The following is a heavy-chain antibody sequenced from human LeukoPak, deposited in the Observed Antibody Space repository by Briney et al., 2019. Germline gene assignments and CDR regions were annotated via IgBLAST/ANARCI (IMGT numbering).Heavy chain of an antibody. CDR2: IYHSGST. CDR1: GGSISSSNW. CDR3: ARIRGGITPIDY. V-gene: IGHV4-4*02. D-gene: IGHD3-3*01. Sequence: SETLSLTCAVSGGSISSSNWWSWVRQPPGKGLEWIGEIYHSGSTNYNPSLKSRVTISVDTSKNQFSLKLSSMTAADTAVYYCARIRGGITPIDYWGQGTLVTVSS. J-gene: IGHJ4*02.